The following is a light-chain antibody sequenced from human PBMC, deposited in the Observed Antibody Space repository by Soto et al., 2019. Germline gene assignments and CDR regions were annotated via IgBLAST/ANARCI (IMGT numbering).Light chain of an antibody. V-gene: IGKV1-5*03. CDR3: QQYNYNSRT. Sequence: DIQVTQSPSTLSASVGDRITISCRTSQSVGKSLAWYQQKPGRAPKLLIYDASKLETGVSSRFSGSGSGTEFTLTISSLLPDDFVAYYCQQYNYNSRTFGGGTKVDI. CDR1: QSVGKS. J-gene: IGKJ4*01. CDR2: DAS.